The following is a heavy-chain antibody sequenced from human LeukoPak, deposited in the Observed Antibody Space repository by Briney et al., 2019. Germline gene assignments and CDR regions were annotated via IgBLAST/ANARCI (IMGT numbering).Heavy chain of an antibody. CDR2: ISAYNGKT. D-gene: IGHD3-9*01. Sequence: ASVKVSCKASGYTFTNYGFSWVRQAPGQGLEGMGWISAYNGKTNYEQKLQGRVTFTTDTSTSTASMYLRSLRSDDTAVYYCARGPGGILTGYYDYWGQGTLVTVSS. J-gene: IGHJ4*02. V-gene: IGHV1-18*01. CDR1: GYTFTNYG. CDR3: ARGPGGILTGYYDY.